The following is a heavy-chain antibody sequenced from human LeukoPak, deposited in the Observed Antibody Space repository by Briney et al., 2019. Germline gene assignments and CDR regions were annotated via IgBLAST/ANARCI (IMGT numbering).Heavy chain of an antibody. CDR3: ANPPLTEQWLGYFDY. J-gene: IGHJ4*02. V-gene: IGHV3-30*02. CDR1: GFSISSCG. Sequence: PGGSLRLSCAVSGFSISSCGMHWVRQAPGKGLVGVAFLQYEESTEYNVDSVKGRFTISRDNSKNTLYLQMNSLTDDDTAVYYCANPPLTEQWLGYFDYWGEGTLVTVSS. CDR2: LQYEESTE. D-gene: IGHD6-19*01.